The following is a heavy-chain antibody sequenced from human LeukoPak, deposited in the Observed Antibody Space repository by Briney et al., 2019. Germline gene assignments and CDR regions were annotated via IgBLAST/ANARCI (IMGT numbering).Heavy chain of an antibody. CDR2: ISASGTIT. CDR3: ARAVDEYYYDSSGYYYRPYWYFDL. V-gene: IGHV3-48*03. CDR1: GFTFSSFE. J-gene: IGHJ2*01. Sequence: GGSLRLSCAASGFTFSSFEMNWVRQAPGKGLEWISYISASGTITHYADSVEGRFTISRDNAKNSLYLQMNSLRAEDTAVYYCARAVDEYYYDSSGYYYRPYWYFDLWGRGTLVTVSS. D-gene: IGHD3-22*01.